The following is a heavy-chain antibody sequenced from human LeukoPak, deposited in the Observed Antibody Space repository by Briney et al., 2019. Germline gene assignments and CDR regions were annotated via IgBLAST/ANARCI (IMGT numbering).Heavy chain of an antibody. J-gene: IGHJ3*02. CDR3: AKDRRELDVFDI. Sequence: GGSLRLSCAASGFTFNTYAMSWVRQAPGKGLEWVSGISGSGRTTYYADSVKGRFTISRDNSKNTLFVQMNSLRAEDTAVYYCAKDRRELDVFDIWGQGTMVTVSS. CDR2: ISGSGRTT. CDR1: GFTFNTYA. V-gene: IGHV3-23*01.